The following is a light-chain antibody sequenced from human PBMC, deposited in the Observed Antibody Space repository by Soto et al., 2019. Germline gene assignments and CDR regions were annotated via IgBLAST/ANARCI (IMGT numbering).Light chain of an antibody. CDR1: QSISSY. V-gene: IGKV1-39*01. Sequence: DIQMTQSPSSLSASVGDRVTITCRASQSISSYLNWYQQKPGKAPNFLIYAASNLQSGVPSMFSGSGSGTEFTLTISSLQPEDFATYYCQQSYSTLAFGPGTKVDIK. CDR3: QQSYSTLA. J-gene: IGKJ3*01. CDR2: AAS.